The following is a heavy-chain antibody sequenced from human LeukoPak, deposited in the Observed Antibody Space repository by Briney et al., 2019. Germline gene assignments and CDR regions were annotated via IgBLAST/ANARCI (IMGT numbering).Heavy chain of an antibody. V-gene: IGHV4-30-4*01. CDR1: GGSISSGDYY. CDR2: IYYSGST. J-gene: IGHJ4*02. D-gene: IGHD1-26*01. CDR3: ARGWEKFDY. Sequence: SETLSPTCTVSGGSISSGDYYWSWIRQPPGKGLEWIGYIYYSGSTYYNPSLKSRVTISLDTSKNQFSLKVNSLTAADTAVYYCARGWEKFDYWGQGTLVTVSS.